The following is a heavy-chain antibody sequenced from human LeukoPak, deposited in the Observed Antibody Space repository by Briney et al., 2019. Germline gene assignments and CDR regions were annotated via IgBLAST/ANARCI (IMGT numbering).Heavy chain of an antibody. CDR1: GGSISSGGYS. CDR3: ARTLWSRFDY. D-gene: IGHD5-18*01. J-gene: IGHJ4*02. Sequence: PSETLSLTCVVSGGSISSGGYSWSWIRQPPGKGLEWIGYIYHSGSTYYNPSLQSRVTISVDRSKNQFSLKLSSVTAADTAVYYCARTLWSRFDYWGQGTLVTVSS. CDR2: IYHSGST. V-gene: IGHV4-30-2*01.